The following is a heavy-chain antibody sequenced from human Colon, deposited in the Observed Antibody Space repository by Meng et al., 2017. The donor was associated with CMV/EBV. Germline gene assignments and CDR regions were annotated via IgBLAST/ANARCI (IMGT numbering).Heavy chain of an antibody. D-gene: IGHD1-26*01. J-gene: IGHJ3*02. Sequence: GGSLRLSCSGSGFSFDDYAMYWVRQSPGKGLEWVSGITWNSNSIGYAGSVKGRFTISRDNAKNSLYLQLNSLGAEDTALYYCAKARGATLGGFDIWGQGIMVTVSS. CDR1: GFSFDDYA. CDR2: ITWNSNSI. CDR3: AKARGATLGGFDI. V-gene: IGHV3-9*01.